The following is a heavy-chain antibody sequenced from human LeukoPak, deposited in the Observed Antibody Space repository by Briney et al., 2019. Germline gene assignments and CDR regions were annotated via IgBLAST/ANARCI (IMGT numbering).Heavy chain of an antibody. CDR2: IYYSGST. Sequence: SETLSLTCTVSGGSISSGGYYWSWIRQHPGKGLEWIGYIYYSGSTYYNPSLKSRVTIPVDTSKNQFSLKLSSVTGADTAVYYCAREALQDCGGDCYPTLFDYWGPGTLVTVSS. CDR3: AREALQDCGGDCYPTLFDY. J-gene: IGHJ4*02. CDR1: GGSISSGGYY. V-gene: IGHV4-31*03. D-gene: IGHD2-21*02.